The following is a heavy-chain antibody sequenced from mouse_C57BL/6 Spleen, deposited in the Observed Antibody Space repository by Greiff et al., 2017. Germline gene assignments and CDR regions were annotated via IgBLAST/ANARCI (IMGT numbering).Heavy chain of an antibody. CDR1: GYTFTSYW. CDR3: ARMDYDGYYVY. CDR2: IYPGSGST. D-gene: IGHD2-3*01. V-gene: IGHV1-55*01. Sequence: QVHVKQSGAELVKPGASVKMSCKASGYTFTSYWITWVKQRPGQGLEWIGDIYPGSGSTNYNEKFKSKATLTVDTSSSTAYMQLSSLTSEDSAVYYCARMDYDGYYVYWGQGTLVTVSA. J-gene: IGHJ3*01.